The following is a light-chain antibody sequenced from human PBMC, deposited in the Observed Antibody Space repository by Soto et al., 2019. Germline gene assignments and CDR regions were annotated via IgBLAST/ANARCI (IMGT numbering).Light chain of an antibody. CDR1: QSVSNN. CDR2: GAS. V-gene: IGKV3-15*01. Sequence: EIVLTQSPGTLSLSPGERATLSCRASQSVSNNYLAWYQQKPGQAPRLLIYGASTRATGIPARFSGSGSGTEFTLSISSLQSTDFAVYYCQQYYDWPSLTFGGGTKVDIK. J-gene: IGKJ4*01. CDR3: QQYYDWPSLT.